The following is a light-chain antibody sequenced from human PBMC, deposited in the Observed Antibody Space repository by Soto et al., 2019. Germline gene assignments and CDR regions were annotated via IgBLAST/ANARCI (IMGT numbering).Light chain of an antibody. Sequence: EIVLTQSPGTLSLSPGERATLSCRAGQTLSSTFLAWYQQKPAQAPRLLIYGASSRATGVPDRFSGSGSGTDFTLTISRVEPEDFAVYYCQQFGTSPTCGGGTRVEIK. CDR1: QTLSSTF. J-gene: IGKJ4*01. V-gene: IGKV3-20*01. CDR2: GAS. CDR3: QQFGTSPT.